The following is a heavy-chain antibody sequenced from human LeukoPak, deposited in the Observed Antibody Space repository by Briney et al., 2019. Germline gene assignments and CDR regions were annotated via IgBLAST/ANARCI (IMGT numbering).Heavy chain of an antibody. D-gene: IGHD3-3*01. J-gene: IGHJ5*02. CDR1: GYIFTSYY. Sequence: ASVTVSCKASGYIFTSYYMHWVRQAPGQGLEWMGIINPSGAITTYAQQFQGRVTMTRDMSTSTVYMELSSLRSEDTAVYYCARSPGGGFLGRSNWFDPWGQGTLVTVSS. V-gene: IGHV1-46*01. CDR2: INPSGAIT. CDR3: ARSPGGGFLGRSNWFDP.